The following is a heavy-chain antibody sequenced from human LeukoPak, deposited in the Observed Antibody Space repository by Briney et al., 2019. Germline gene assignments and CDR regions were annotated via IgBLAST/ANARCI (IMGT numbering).Heavy chain of an antibody. Sequence: SETLSLTCTVSGGSISSRSYYWGWIRQPPGKGLEWIGTIYYSGSTYYNPSLKSRVTVSVDTSKNQFSLKLSSVTAADTAVYYCARRVARSSSGFDYWGQGTLVTVSS. CDR2: IYYSGST. D-gene: IGHD6-6*01. CDR3: ARRVARSSSGFDY. CDR1: GGSISSRSYY. J-gene: IGHJ4*02. V-gene: IGHV4-39*01.